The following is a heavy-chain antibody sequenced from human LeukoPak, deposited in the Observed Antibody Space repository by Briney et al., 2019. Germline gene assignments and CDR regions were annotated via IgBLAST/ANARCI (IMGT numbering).Heavy chain of an antibody. Sequence: SGTLSLTCTVSGDSINSLDLWSWVRQPPGKGLEWIGEMYLSGTTHSNPSVKSRVTISIDKSKNQFFSNSSSVTAADTAVYYCAGLVGRYSSGLYYYYFDYWGQGTLVTVSS. CDR2: MYLSGTT. D-gene: IGHD3-22*01. CDR1: GDSINSLDL. J-gene: IGHJ4*02. CDR3: AGLVGRYSSGLYYYYFDY. V-gene: IGHV4-4*02.